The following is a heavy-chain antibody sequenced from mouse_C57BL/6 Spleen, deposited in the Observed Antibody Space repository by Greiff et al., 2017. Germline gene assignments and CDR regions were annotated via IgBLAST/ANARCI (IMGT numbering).Heavy chain of an antibody. Sequence: QVTLKVSGPGILQPSQTLSLTCSFSGFSLSTFGMGVGWIRQPSGEGLDWLAPIWWDDDKYYNPALKSRLTISKDTSNNQVFRKIANVDTADTATYYGARIGSKGESNLHAMDYWGTGTSVTVSS. J-gene: IGHJ4*01. CDR3: ARIGSKGESNLHAMDY. V-gene: IGHV8-8*01. CDR2: IWWDDDK. CDR1: GFSLSTFGMG.